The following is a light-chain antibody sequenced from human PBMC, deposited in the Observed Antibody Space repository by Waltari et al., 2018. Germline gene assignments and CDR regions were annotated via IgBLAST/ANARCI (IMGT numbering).Light chain of an antibody. Sequence: QSVLTQPPSVSAAPGQKVTISCSGSRSTIGTTYVSWYQQLPGTAPKLLIYDNTKRPSGIPDRFSGSKSGTSATLGITGLQTGDEADYYCGTWDSSLSAVVFGGGTKLTVL. CDR3: GTWDSSLSAVV. V-gene: IGLV1-51*01. J-gene: IGLJ2*01. CDR2: DNT. CDR1: RSTIGTTY.